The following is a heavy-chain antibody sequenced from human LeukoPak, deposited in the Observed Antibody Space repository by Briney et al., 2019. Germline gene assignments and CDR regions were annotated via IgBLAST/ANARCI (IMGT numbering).Heavy chain of an antibody. D-gene: IGHD6-13*01. V-gene: IGHV3-64*01. CDR1: GFTFSSYA. CDR3: AKAHLGGIAAAVYFDY. CDR2: ISSNGGST. Sequence: GGSLRLSCAASGFTFSSYAMHWVRQAPGKGLEYVSAISSNGGSTYYANSVKGRFTISRDNSKNTLYLQMNSLRAEDTAVYYCAKAHLGGIAAAVYFDYWGQGTLVTVSS. J-gene: IGHJ4*02.